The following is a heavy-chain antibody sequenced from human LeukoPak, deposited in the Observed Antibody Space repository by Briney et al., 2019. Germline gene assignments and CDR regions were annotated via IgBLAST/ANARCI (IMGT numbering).Heavy chain of an antibody. CDR2: ISGSGGST. Sequence: GGSLRLSCAASGFTFSSYAMSWVRQAPGKGLEWVSAISGSGGSTYYADSVKGRFTISRGNSKNTLYLQMNSLRAEDTAVYYCAKEYSSSFFAGSFAFDIWGQGTMVTVSS. V-gene: IGHV3-23*01. D-gene: IGHD6-6*01. CDR1: GFTFSSYA. CDR3: AKEYSSSFFAGSFAFDI. J-gene: IGHJ3*02.